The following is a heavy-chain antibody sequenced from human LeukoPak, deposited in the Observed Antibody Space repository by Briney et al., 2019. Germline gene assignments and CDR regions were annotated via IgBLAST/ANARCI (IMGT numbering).Heavy chain of an antibody. V-gene: IGHV3-48*01. CDR2: ISSSSSTI. CDR3: AKAPYWYFDL. Sequence: GSLRLSCAASGFTFSSYNMNWVRQAPGKGLEWVSYISSSSSTIYYADSVKGRFTISRDNSKNTLYLQMNSLRAEDTAVYYCAKAPYWYFDLWGRGTLVTVSS. CDR1: GFTFSSYN. J-gene: IGHJ2*01.